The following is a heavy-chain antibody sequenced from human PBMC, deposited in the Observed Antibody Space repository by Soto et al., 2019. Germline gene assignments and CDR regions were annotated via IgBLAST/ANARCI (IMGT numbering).Heavy chain of an antibody. D-gene: IGHD2-21*01. V-gene: IGHV4-30-4*01. Sequence: SETLSLTSVVSGASTTTGDHHWSWIRQSPGKGLEWIGYIYHTGDIFYNPSLKSRVTMLVDTSKNQFSLKLSFVNAADTGVYYCARDDAQFPTGVSLDVWGQGTTVT. J-gene: IGHJ6*02. CDR3: ARDDAQFPTGVSLDV. CDR1: GASTTTGDHH. CDR2: IYHTGDI.